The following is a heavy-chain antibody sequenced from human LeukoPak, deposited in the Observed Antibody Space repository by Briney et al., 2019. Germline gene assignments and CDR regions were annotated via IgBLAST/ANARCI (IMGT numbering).Heavy chain of an antibody. D-gene: IGHD4-11*01. V-gene: IGHV1-2*02. J-gene: IGHJ4*02. CDR3: ARAQTTLLLDY. CDR2: IRSASGGT. CDR1: GYTFSDYY. Sequence: GASVKVSCKASGYTFSDYYMYWVRQAPGQGLEWMGWIRSASGGTNYAQKLQGRVTMTTDTSTSTVYMELRSLRSDDTAVYYCARAQTTLLLDYWGQGTLVTVSS.